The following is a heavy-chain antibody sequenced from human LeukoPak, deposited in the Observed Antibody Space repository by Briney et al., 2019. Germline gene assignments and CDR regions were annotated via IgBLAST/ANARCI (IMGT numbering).Heavy chain of an antibody. V-gene: IGHV4-59*01. CDR3: VCGYSSGWYWY. Sequence: SETLSLTCTVSGGSISSYYWSWIRQPPGKGLEWIGYIYYSGSTNYNPSLKSRVTISVDTSKNQFSLKLSSATAADTAVYYCVCGYSSGWYWYWGQGTLVTVSS. J-gene: IGHJ4*02. D-gene: IGHD6-19*01. CDR1: GGSISSYY. CDR2: IYYSGST.